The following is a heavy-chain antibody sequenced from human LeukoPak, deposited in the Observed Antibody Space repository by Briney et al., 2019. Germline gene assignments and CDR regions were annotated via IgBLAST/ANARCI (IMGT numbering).Heavy chain of an antibody. D-gene: IGHD6-19*01. CDR2: INPDSGGS. Sequence: ASVKVSCKASGYTFTDYYLHWVRQAPGQGLEWMAWINPDSGGSNHAQKFQGRVTMTRDTTISTAYMDLSRLTSDDTAVYYCAKDPSGWYGYFDYWGQGTLVTVSS. CDR3: AKDPSGWYGYFDY. J-gene: IGHJ4*02. CDR1: GYTFTDYY. V-gene: IGHV1-2*02.